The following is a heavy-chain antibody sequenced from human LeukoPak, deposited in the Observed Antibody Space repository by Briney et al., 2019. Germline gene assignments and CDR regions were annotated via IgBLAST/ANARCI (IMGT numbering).Heavy chain of an antibody. CDR3: ARVAISTGGPDY. Sequence: SETLSLTCAVYGGSFSGYYWSWIRQPPGKGLEWIGEINHSGSTNYNPSLKSRVTISVDTSKNQFPLKLSSVTAADTAVYYCARVAISTGGPDYWGQGTLVTVSS. CDR1: GGSFSGYY. V-gene: IGHV4-34*01. CDR2: INHSGST. D-gene: IGHD2-21*01. J-gene: IGHJ4*02.